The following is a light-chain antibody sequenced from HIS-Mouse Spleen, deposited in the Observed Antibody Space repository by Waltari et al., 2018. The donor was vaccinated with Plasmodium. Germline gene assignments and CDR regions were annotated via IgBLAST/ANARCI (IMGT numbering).Light chain of an antibody. CDR3: YSTDSSGNHRV. CDR2: EDR. V-gene: IGLV3-10*01. J-gene: IGLJ3*02. CDR1: SLPKKY. Sequence: SYELTQPPSVSVSPGPTARITCSGESLPKKYAYWYQQKSGQAPVLVIYEDRKRPSGIPERFSGSSSGTMATLTISGAQVEDEADYYCYSTDSSGNHRVFGGGTKLTVL.